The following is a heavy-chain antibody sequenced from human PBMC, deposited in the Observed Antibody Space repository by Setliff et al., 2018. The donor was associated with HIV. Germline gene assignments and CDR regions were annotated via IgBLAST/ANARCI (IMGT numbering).Heavy chain of an antibody. CDR1: GFTFISSA. D-gene: IGHD3-22*01. Sequence: SVKVSCKASGFTFISSAMQWVRQARGRRLEWIGWIVVGSGNTNYAQKFQERVTITRDMTTRTTYMELSNLRSEDTAVYYCAARPGVDSSAYYDYYYMDVWGKGTTVTVSS. V-gene: IGHV1-58*02. CDR2: IVVGSGNT. CDR3: AARPGVDSSAYYDYYYMDV. J-gene: IGHJ6*03.